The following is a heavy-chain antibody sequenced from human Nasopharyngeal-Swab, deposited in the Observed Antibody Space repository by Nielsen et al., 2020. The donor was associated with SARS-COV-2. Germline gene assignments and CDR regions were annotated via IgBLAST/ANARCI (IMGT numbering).Heavy chain of an antibody. CDR3: ARGFIVATIFHYYYYMDV. Sequence: VRQAPGQGLEGLGWMNPNSGNTGYAQKFQGRVTMTRNTSISTAYMELSSLRSEETAVYYCARGFIVATIFHYYYYMDVWGKGTTVTVSS. D-gene: IGHD5-12*01. V-gene: IGHV1-8*01. CDR2: MNPNSGNT. J-gene: IGHJ6*03.